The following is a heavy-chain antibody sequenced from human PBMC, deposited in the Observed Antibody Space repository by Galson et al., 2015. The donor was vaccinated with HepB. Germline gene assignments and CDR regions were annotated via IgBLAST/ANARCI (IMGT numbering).Heavy chain of an antibody. CDR3: ARRREDTYYDFWSGYYSQYFDY. D-gene: IGHD3-3*01. J-gene: IGHJ4*02. CDR2: INHSGST. Sequence: SETLSLTCAVYGGSFSGYYWSWIRQPPGKGLEWIGEINHSGSTNYNPSLKSRVTISVDTSKNQFSLKLSSVTAADTAVYYCARRREDTYYDFWSGYYSQYFDYWGQGTLVTVSS. V-gene: IGHV4-34*01. CDR1: GGSFSGYY.